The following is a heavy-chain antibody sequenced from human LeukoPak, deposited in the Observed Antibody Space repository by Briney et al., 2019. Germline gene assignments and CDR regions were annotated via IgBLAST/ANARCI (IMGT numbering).Heavy chain of an antibody. CDR1: GGSFSGYY. Sequence: PSETLSLTCAVYGGSFSGYYWSWIRQPPGKGLEWIGEINHSGSTNYNPSLKSRVTISVDTSKSQFSLKLSSVTAADTAVYYCARENRLGYCSSTSSLPFDYWGQGTLVTVSS. J-gene: IGHJ4*02. CDR3: ARENRLGYCSSTSSLPFDY. D-gene: IGHD2-2*01. V-gene: IGHV4-34*01. CDR2: INHSGST.